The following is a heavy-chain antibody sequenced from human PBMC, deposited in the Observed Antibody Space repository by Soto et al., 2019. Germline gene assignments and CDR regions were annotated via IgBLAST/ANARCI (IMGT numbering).Heavy chain of an antibody. Sequence: EVQLVESGGGLVQPGGSLRVSCAASGFTFTSYVMSWVRQAPGKGLEWVAGISGGGSTAFYADSVKGRFTISRDNAKNTVVLQMDSLRAEDTAIYYCAKDSNKYSSSLRGRYFDYWGQGTLVTVSS. V-gene: IGHV3-23*04. CDR3: AKDSNKYSSSLRGRYFDY. J-gene: IGHJ4*02. CDR2: ISGGGSTA. D-gene: IGHD3-22*01. CDR1: GFTFTSYV.